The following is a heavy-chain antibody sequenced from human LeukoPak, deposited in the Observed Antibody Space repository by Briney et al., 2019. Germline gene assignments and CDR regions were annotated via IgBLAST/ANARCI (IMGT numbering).Heavy chain of an antibody. CDR1: GFIFSNYW. CDR2: IKPDGSEK. J-gene: IGHJ4*02. D-gene: IGHD3-3*02. CDR3: ARLYGTFLEWSPYFDY. Sequence: GGSLRLSCAASGFIFSNYWMSWARQAPGKGLEWVANIKPDGSEKHHVESVKGRFTISRDNAKNSLDLQMNSLRAEDTAVYYCARLYGTFLEWSPYFDYWGQGTLVTVSS. V-gene: IGHV3-7*05.